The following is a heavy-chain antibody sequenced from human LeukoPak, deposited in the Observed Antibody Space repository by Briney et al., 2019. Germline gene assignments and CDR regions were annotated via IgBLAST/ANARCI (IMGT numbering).Heavy chain of an antibody. CDR2: IKQDGSET. J-gene: IGHJ4*02. V-gene: IGHV3-7*01. CDR3: ARRIAVGGKYFDY. CDR1: GFTFSSYW. Sequence: PGGSLRLSCAASGFTFSSYWMSWVRQAPGKGLEWVANIKQDGSETYYVDSVKGRFTISRDNTKNSLYLQMNSLRAEDTAVHYCARRIAVGGKYFDYWGQGTLVTVSS. D-gene: IGHD6-19*01.